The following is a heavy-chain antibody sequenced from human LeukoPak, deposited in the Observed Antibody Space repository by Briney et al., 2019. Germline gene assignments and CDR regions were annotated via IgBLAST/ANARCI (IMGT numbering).Heavy chain of an antibody. CDR3: AKGIYDSSGYYLDS. D-gene: IGHD3-22*01. V-gene: IGHV3-23*01. Sequence: GGSLRLSCVASGYKFSTYDLSWVRQSPGKGLEWVSIIGVSGGTKYYAESMKGRFTISRDNSKDTVYLQMNSLRDEDTAVYFCAKGIYDSSGYYLDSWGQGTLVTVSS. CDR1: GYKFSTYD. CDR2: IGVSGGTK. J-gene: IGHJ4*02.